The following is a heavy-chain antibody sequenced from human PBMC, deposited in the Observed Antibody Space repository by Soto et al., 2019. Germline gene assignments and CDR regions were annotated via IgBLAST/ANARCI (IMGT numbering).Heavy chain of an antibody. V-gene: IGHV4-34*01. CDR1: GGCFSGYY. CDR2: INHSGST. Sequence: QVQLQQWGAGLLTPSETLYLTCAVYGGCFSGYYWSWIRQPPGKGLEWIGEINHSGSTTYTPSLKSRVTISVVWSKNQFSLKLSSVSAADTAVYYCASANAAGGNLFEYWGQGTLVTASS. CDR3: ASANAAGGNLFEY. D-gene: IGHD6-13*01. J-gene: IGHJ4*02.